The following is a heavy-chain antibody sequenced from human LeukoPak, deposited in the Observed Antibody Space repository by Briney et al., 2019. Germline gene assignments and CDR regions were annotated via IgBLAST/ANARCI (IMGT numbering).Heavy chain of an antibody. CDR1: GGSISSSSYY. Sequence: TPSETLSLTCTVSGGSISSSSYYWGWIRQPPGKGLEWIGSIYYSGSTYYNPSLKSRVTISVDTSKNQFSLKLSSVTAADTAVYYCARHPSVVRQWLVQIDYWGQGTLVTVSS. CDR3: ARHPSVVRQWLVQIDY. CDR2: IYYSGST. J-gene: IGHJ4*02. V-gene: IGHV4-39*01. D-gene: IGHD6-19*01.